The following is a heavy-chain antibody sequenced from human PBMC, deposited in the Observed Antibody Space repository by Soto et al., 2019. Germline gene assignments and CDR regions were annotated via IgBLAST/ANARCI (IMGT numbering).Heavy chain of an antibody. V-gene: IGHV3-9*01. CDR1: GFTFDDYA. D-gene: IGHD5-18*01. CDR3: AKDKGYSYGYPDIDY. Sequence: GGSLRLSCAASGFTFDDYAMHWVRQAPGKGLEWVSGISWNSGSIGYADSVKGRFTISRDNAKNSLYLQMNSLRAEDTALYYCAKDKGYSYGYPDIDYWGQGTLVTVSS. CDR2: ISWNSGSI. J-gene: IGHJ4*02.